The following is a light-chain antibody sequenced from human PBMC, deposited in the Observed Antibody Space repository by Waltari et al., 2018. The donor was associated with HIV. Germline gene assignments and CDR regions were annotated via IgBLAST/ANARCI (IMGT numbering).Light chain of an antibody. J-gene: IGKJ1*01. CDR1: QGISSY. Sequence: DIQLTKSPSFLSASVGDRVTITCRASQGISSYLAWYQQKPGKPPKLLIYAASTLQSGVPSRFSGSGSGTEFTLTISSLQPEDSATFYCQQLNTYPWTFGLGTKVEIK. CDR3: QQLNTYPWT. CDR2: AAS. V-gene: IGKV1-9*01.